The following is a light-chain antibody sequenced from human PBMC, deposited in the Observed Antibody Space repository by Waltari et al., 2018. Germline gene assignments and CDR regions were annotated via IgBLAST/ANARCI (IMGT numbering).Light chain of an antibody. V-gene: IGLV10-54*01. J-gene: IGLJ3*02. Sequence: QAGLTQPPSMSKDLRQTATLTCTGNSNNVGYQGAAWLQQHQGHPPKLLSYRNNARPSGISDRFSASRSGNTASLTITGLQPEDETDYYCSAWDSSLSAWVFGGGTKLTVL. CDR3: SAWDSSLSAWV. CDR2: RNN. CDR1: SNNVGYQG.